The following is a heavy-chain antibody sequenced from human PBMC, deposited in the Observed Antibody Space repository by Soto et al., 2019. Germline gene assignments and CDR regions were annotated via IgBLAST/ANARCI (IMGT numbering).Heavy chain of an antibody. CDR3: GRDPELWAENFAARPSTYYYGMDV. Sequence: QMQLVESGGGLVEPGGSLRLSCEASGFTFSHHYMSWIRQAPGQGLEWVSYISRSGTTIYYADSVRGRFTISRDNSKNSLYLQMNSLRAEDTAMYYCGRDPELWAENFAARPSTYYYGMDVWGQGTTVTVSS. CDR2: ISRSGTTI. V-gene: IGHV3-11*01. CDR1: GFTFSHHY. D-gene: IGHD5-18*01. J-gene: IGHJ6*02.